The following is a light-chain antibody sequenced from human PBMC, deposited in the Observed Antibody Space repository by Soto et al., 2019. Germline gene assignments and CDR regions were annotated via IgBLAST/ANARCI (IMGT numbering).Light chain of an antibody. J-gene: IGKJ1*01. CDR2: ATS. CDR3: QHSSLSPWT. Sequence: DIQMTQSPSSLSASVGDRVTITCRASQSIFNYLNWYQQKPGKAPKLLIIATSNLQSGVPSRISGSGSRTEFTLPITSLQLEDVATYSCQHSSLSPWTFGQGTKVEIK. V-gene: IGKV1-39*01. CDR1: QSIFNY.